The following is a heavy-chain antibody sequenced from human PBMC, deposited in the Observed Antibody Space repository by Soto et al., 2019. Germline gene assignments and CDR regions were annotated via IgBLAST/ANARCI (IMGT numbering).Heavy chain of an antibody. Sequence: QVHLVQSGAEVKKPGASVKVSCKGSGYTFTSYGITWVRQAPGQGLEWMGWISAHNGNTDYAQKLQGRVTVTRDTSTRTAYMELRRLSSADTAVYYCARGRYGDYWGQGALVTVSS. D-gene: IGHD1-1*01. CDR3: ARGRYGDY. V-gene: IGHV1-18*01. CDR1: GYTFTSYG. CDR2: ISAHNGNT. J-gene: IGHJ4*02.